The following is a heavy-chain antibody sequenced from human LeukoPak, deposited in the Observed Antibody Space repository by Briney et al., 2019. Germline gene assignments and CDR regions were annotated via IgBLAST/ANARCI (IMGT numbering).Heavy chain of an antibody. Sequence: PSETLSLTCAVYGGSFSGYYWSWIRQPPGKGLEWIGEINHSGSTNYNPSLKSRVTISVDTSKNQFSLKLSSVTAADTAVYYCARAPILSRGQLPLFDYWGQGTLVTVSS. CDR2: INHSGST. V-gene: IGHV4-34*01. J-gene: IGHJ4*02. D-gene: IGHD2-2*01. CDR1: GGSFSGYY. CDR3: ARAPILSRGQLPLFDY.